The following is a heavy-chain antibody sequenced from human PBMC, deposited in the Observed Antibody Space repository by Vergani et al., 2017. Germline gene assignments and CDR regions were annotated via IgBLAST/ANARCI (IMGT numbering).Heavy chain of an antibody. Sequence: QVQLVESGGGVVQPGRSLRLSCAASGFTFSSYAMHWVRQAPGKGLEWVAVISYDGSNKYYADSMKGRFTISRDNSKNTLYLQMNSLRDEGTAVYYCARDRVQWLARWDYGGQGTLVTVSS. D-gene: IGHD6-19*01. J-gene: IGHJ4*02. V-gene: IGHV3-30-3*01. CDR1: GFTFSSYA. CDR2: ISYDGSNK. CDR3: ARDRVQWLARWDY.